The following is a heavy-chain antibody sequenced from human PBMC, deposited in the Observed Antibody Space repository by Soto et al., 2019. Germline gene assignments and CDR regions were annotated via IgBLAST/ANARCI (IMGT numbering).Heavy chain of an antibody. Sequence: GGSLRLSCAASGFTIIRYWMTWVRQVPGRGLEWVVDIDQRGSETHYVDSVKGRFIISRDNAKNSLYLQMNSLRAEDTAVYYCARVGRASGGDYYYYGMDVWGPGTTVTVSS. D-gene: IGHD3-10*01. J-gene: IGHJ6*02. CDR2: IDQRGSET. CDR1: GFTIIRYW. CDR3: ARVGRASGGDYYYYGMDV. V-gene: IGHV3-7*01.